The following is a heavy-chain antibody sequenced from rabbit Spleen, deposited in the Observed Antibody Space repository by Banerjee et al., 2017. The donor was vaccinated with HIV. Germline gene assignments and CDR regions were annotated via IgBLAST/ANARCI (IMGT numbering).Heavy chain of an antibody. J-gene: IGHJ4*01. CDR2: IDPVFGIT. Sequence: QLKESGGGLVQPGGSLKLSCKASGFDFSRYYMSWVRQAPGKGLEWIGYIDPVFGITYYASWVNGRFSISRENTQNTVSLQMNSLTAADTATYFCARGGGLWGPGTLVTVS. CDR1: GFDFSRYY. V-gene: IGHV1S7*01. CDR3: ARGGGL.